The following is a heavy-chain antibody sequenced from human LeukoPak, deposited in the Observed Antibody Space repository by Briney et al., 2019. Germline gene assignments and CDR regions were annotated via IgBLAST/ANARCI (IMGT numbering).Heavy chain of an antibody. V-gene: IGHV4-34*01. D-gene: IGHD5-18*01. J-gene: IGHJ4*02. CDR2: INHSGST. Sequence: PSETLSLTCAVYGGSFSGYYWSWIRQPPGKGLEWIGEINHSGSTNYNPSLKSRVTISVDTSKNQFSLKPSSVTAADTAVYYCARGRGYSYPDYWGQGTLVTVSS. CDR3: ARGRGYSYPDY. CDR1: GGSFSGYY.